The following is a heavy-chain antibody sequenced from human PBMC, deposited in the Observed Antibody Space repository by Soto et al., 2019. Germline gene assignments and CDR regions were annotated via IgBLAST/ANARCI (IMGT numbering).Heavy chain of an antibody. J-gene: IGHJ4*02. V-gene: IGHV3-23*01. Sequence: LRLSCAASGFTFSSYAMSWVRQAPGKGLEWVSAISGSGGSTYYADSVKGRFTISRDNSKNTLYLQMNSLRAEDTAVYYCAKDGRLIAAAGTDYWGQGTLVTVSS. D-gene: IGHD6-13*01. CDR2: ISGSGGST. CDR3: AKDGRLIAAAGTDY. CDR1: GFTFSSYA.